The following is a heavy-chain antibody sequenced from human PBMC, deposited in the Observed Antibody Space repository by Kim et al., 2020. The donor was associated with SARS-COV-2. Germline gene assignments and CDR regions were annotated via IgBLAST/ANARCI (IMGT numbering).Heavy chain of an antibody. J-gene: IGHJ4*02. D-gene: IGHD5-18*01. V-gene: IGHV2-5*01. Sequence: RYSPSLKSRLTITKDTSKNQVVLTMTNMDPVDTATYYCAHSGYSYGSIDYWGQGTLVTVSS. CDR3: AHSGYSYGSIDY.